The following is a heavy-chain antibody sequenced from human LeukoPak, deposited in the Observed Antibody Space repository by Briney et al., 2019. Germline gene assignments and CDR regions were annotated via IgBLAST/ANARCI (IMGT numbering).Heavy chain of an antibody. CDR1: GGSISSYY. CDR2: IYYSGST. J-gene: IGHJ5*02. Sequence: SETLSLTCTVSGGSISSYYWSWIRQPPGEGLEWIGYIYYSGSTNYNPSLKSRVTISVDTSKNQFSLKLSSVTAADTAVYYCARDRRNWNVEYNWFDRWGQGTLVTVSS. V-gene: IGHV4-59*01. CDR3: ARDRRNWNVEYNWFDR. D-gene: IGHD1-20*01.